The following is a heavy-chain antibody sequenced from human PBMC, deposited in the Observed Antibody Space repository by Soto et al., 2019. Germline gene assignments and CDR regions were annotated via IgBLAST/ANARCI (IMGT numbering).Heavy chain of an antibody. CDR2: IYPGDSAT. D-gene: IGHD3-16*02. Sequence: PGEPLKISCEASGYTFTNWWIGWVRQMPGKGLEWMAIIYPGDSATRYSPSFKGQVTISADKSSSTAYLQWNSLKASDTAMYFCARPTRTYQSVFDFCGQLPQVTVPS. J-gene: IGHJ4*02. CDR1: GYTFTNWW. CDR3: ARPTRTYQSVFDF. V-gene: IGHV5-51*01.